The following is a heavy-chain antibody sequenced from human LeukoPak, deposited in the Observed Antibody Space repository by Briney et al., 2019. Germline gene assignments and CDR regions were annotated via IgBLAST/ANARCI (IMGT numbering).Heavy chain of an antibody. J-gene: IGHJ3*02. CDR3: ARGFYDSSGYYYGDPGHDAFDI. Sequence: PSETLSLTCTVSGGSISSGGYYWSWIRQHPGKGLEWIGYIYYSGNTYYNPSLKSRVTISVDTSKNQFSLKLSSVTAADTAVYYCARGFYDSSGYYYGDPGHDAFDIWGQGTMVTVSS. CDR1: GGSISSGGYY. V-gene: IGHV4-31*03. D-gene: IGHD3-22*01. CDR2: IYYSGNT.